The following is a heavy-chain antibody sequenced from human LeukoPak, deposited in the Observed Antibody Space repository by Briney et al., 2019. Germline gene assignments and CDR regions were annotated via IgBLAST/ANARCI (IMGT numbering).Heavy chain of an antibody. V-gene: IGHV3-21*01. J-gene: IGHJ4*02. CDR2: ISSSSSYI. CDR1: GFTFTSYS. CDR3: ARVSLGLAYHFDY. Sequence: GGSLRLSCADSGFTFTSYSMNSVRQAPGKGLEWVSSISSSSSYIYYADSVKGRFTISRDNAKNSLYLQMNSLRAEHTAVYYCARVSLGLAYHFDYWGEGTLVTVSS. D-gene: IGHD3-16*01.